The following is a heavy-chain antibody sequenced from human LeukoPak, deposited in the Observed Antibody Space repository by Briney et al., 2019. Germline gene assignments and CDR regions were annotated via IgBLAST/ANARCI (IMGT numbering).Heavy chain of an antibody. Sequence: PGGSLTLSCTGSGFTFNDYYMSWVRQAPGKGLEWLSFISAGGYPIYYADSVRGRFTNSRDTAKNSLYLQMNSLRVEDTAVYYCVMTAGPPTDHWGQGALVTVSS. CDR1: GFTFNDYY. V-gene: IGHV3-11*04. CDR3: VMTAGPPTDH. J-gene: IGHJ4*01. CDR2: ISAGGYPI.